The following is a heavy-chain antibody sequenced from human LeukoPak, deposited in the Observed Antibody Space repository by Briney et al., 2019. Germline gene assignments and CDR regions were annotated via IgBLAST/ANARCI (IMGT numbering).Heavy chain of an antibody. CDR2: INPSGGST. CDR3: ARDRKLSSGWSEFDY. CDR1: GYTFTSYY. D-gene: IGHD6-19*01. V-gene: IGHV1-46*01. J-gene: IGHJ4*02. Sequence: ASVKVSCKASGYTFTSYYMHWVRQAPGQGLEWMGIINPSGGSTSYAQKFQGRVTMTRDTSTSTVYMELSNLRSEDTAVYYCARDRKLSSGWSEFDYWGQGTLVTVSS.